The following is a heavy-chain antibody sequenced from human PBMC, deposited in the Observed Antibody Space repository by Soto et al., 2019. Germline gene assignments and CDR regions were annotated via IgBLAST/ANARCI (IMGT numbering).Heavy chain of an antibody. J-gene: IGHJ6*04. CDR2: ISSSSNYV. V-gene: IGHV3-21*01. D-gene: IGHD2-8*02. CDR1: GFTFSSYS. Sequence: GGCLRLSCVASGFTFSSYSMNWLRQAPGKRLEWVSSISSSSNYVYNADSVKGRFTISRDSAKNSLHVQMNSLRAEDTAVYYCASLSSLLKMDVWGKGTTVTVSS. CDR3: ASLSSLLKMDV.